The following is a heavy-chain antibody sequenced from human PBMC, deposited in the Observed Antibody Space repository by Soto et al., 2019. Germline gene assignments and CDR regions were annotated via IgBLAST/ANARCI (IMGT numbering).Heavy chain of an antibody. V-gene: IGHV2-5*02. J-gene: IGHJ3*02. CDR2: IYWDDDK. CDR3: AHRRTWDAFDI. Sequence: QITLKESGPTLVKPTQTLTLTCTFSGFSLSANGVGVAWLRQPPGKALEWLALIYWDDDKRYSPSLKSRLTITKDTSKNHVVLTMTNMDPVDTATYYCAHRRTWDAFDIWGQGTMVTVSS. CDR1: GFSLSANGVG.